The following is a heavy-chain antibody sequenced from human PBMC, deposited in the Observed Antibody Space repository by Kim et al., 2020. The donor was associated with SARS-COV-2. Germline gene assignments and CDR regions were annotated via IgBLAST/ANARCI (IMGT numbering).Heavy chain of an antibody. V-gene: IGHV2-5*01. CDR1: GFSLTPDRLVG. D-gene: IGHD4-17*01. CDR3: AHDSPGLYGSNV. J-gene: IGHJ6*03. Sequence: SGPTLVNPTQTLTLTCSFSGFSLTPDRLVGVTWVRQPPGKALEWLALIYGNDEKRYTPSLKSRLTIAKDTTENRVVLTLTNVDPVDTGTYYCAHDSPGLYGSNVGGKGTTATAPS. CDR2: IYGNDEK.